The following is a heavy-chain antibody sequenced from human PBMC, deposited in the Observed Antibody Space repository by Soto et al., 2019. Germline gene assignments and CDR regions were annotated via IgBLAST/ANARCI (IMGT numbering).Heavy chain of an antibody. Sequence: QVQLQQWGTGLLKPSETLSLTCAVYGGSFSGYYWSWIRQPPGKGLEWIGEINHSGSTNYNPSIKSRVTISVDTSKNQFSLKLSSVTAADTAVYYCARFGGRYDFWSGYPYYFDYWGQGTLVTVSS. CDR1: GGSFSGYY. V-gene: IGHV4-34*01. CDR2: INHSGST. CDR3: ARFGGRYDFWSGYPYYFDY. D-gene: IGHD3-3*01. J-gene: IGHJ4*02.